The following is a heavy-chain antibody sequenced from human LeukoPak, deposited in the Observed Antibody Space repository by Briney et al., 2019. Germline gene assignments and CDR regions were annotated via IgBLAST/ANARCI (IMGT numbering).Heavy chain of an antibody. CDR2: IYYSGST. D-gene: IGHD3-3*01. Sequence: SETLSLTCTVSGGSISSRSYYWGWIRQPPGKGLEWIGSIYYSGSTYYNPSLKSRVTISVDTSKNQFSLKLSSVTAADTAVYYCATQIVRGWSGYYYYYGMDVWGQGTTVTVSS. V-gene: IGHV4-39*01. CDR1: GGSISSRSYY. CDR3: ATQIVRGWSGYYYYYGMDV. J-gene: IGHJ6*02.